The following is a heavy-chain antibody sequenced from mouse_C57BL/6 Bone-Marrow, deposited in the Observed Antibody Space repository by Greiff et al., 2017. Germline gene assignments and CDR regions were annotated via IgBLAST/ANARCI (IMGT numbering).Heavy chain of an antibody. J-gene: IGHJ1*03. CDR1: GYTFTSYW. D-gene: IGHD1-1*01. CDR2: IDPSDSYT. V-gene: IGHV1-69*01. CDR3: ATEFYYYGSSYGCFDV. Sequence: QVQLQQSGAELVMPGASVKLSCKASGYTFTSYWMHWVKQRPGQGLEWIGEIDPSDSYTNYNQKFKGKSTLTVDKSSSTAYMQLSSLTSEDSAVYYYATEFYYYGSSYGCFDVWGTGTAVTVSA.